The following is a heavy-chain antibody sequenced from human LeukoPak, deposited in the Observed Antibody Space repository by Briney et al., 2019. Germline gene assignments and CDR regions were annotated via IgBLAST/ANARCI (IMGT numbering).Heavy chain of an antibody. CDR2: IYTSGST. V-gene: IGHV4-4*09. CDR3: ARVYYYYMDV. Sequence: PSETLSLTCTVSGGSISSYYWSWIRQPPGKGLEWIGYIYTSGSTNYNPSLKSRVTISVDTSKNQSSLKLSSVTAADTAVYYCARVYYYYMDVWGKGTTVTVSS. CDR1: GGSISSYY. J-gene: IGHJ6*03.